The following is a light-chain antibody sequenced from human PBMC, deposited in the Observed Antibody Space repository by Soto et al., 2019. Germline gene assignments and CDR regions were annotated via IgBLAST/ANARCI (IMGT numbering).Light chain of an antibody. CDR1: QGIRND. J-gene: IGKJ1*01. V-gene: IGKV1-17*01. CDR2: AAS. Sequence: DIQMTQSPSSLSASVGDRVTITCRASQGIRNDVGWYQQKPGKAPKRLIYAASTLESGVPSRFSGSGSGTEFTLTTSSLQPEDFATYYCLQHNDYPRTFGQGTKVDIK. CDR3: LQHNDYPRT.